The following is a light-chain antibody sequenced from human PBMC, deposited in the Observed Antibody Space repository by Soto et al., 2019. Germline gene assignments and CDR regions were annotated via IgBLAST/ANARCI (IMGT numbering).Light chain of an antibody. V-gene: IGKV1-9*01. Sequence: DIQLTQSPSFLSASVGDRVTITCRASQGITRYLAWYQQKPGQAPKLLIYAAPTLQSGVPSRFSGSGSGTEFTLTISSLQPEDFATYYCQQLNNFPLTFGGGTKVDIK. CDR2: AAP. J-gene: IGKJ4*01. CDR1: QGITRY. CDR3: QQLNNFPLT.